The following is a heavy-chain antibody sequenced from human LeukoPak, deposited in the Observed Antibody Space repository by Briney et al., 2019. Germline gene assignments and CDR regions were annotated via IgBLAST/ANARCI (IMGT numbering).Heavy chain of an antibody. CDR2: ISSSSGTI. CDR3: ARDEAYSGTYAVS. V-gene: IGHV3-48*02. J-gene: IGHJ4*02. Sequence: GGSLRLSCAASGFTFSSYSMNWVRQAPGKGLEWVSYISSSSGTIHYADSVKGRFTISRDNAKNLLFLQMDSLRDEDTAVYYCARDEAYSGTYAVSWGQGSLVTVSS. D-gene: IGHD1-26*01. CDR1: GFTFSSYS.